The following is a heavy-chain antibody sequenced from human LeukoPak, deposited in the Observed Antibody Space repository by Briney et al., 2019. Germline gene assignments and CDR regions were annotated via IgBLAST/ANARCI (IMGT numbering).Heavy chain of an antibody. D-gene: IGHD3-9*01. V-gene: IGHV4-59*08. CDR1: GGSISSYY. CDR3: ARREGAGYYDILTGYYGPWFDP. Sequence: PSETLSLTCTVSGGSISSYYWSWIRQPPGKGLEWIGYIYYSGSTNYNPSLKSRVTISVDTSKNQFSLKLSSVTAADTAVYYCARREGAGYYDILTGYYGPWFDPWGQGTLVTVSS. CDR2: IYYSGST. J-gene: IGHJ5*02.